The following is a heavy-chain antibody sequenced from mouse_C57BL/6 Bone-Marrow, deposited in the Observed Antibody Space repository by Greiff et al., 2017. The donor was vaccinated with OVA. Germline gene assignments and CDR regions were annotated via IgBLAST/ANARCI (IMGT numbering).Heavy chain of an antibody. J-gene: IGHJ2*01. CDR2: ISSGGSYT. CDR1: GFTFSSYG. V-gene: IGHV5-6*01. D-gene: IGHD1-1*01. CDR3: ARGGLGYGSSYYFDY. Sequence: EVKLVDSGGDLVKPGGSLKLSCAASGFTFSSYGMSWVRQTPDKRLEWVATISSGGSYTYYPDSVKGRFTISRDNAKNTLYLQMSSLKSEDTAMYYCARGGLGYGSSYYFDYWGQGTTLTVSS.